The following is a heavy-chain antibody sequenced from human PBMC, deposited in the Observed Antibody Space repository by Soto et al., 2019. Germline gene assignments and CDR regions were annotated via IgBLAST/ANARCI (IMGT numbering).Heavy chain of an antibody. CDR2: IYYSGST. D-gene: IGHD6-13*01. CDR1: GGSISSSSYY. V-gene: IGHV4-39*01. Sequence: SETLSLTCTVSGGSISSSSYYWGWIRQPPGKGLEWIGSIYYSGSTYYNPSLKSRVTISVDTSKNQFSLKLSSVTAADTAVYYCAIAAADTTFDYWGQGTLVTVSS. J-gene: IGHJ4*02. CDR3: AIAAADTTFDY.